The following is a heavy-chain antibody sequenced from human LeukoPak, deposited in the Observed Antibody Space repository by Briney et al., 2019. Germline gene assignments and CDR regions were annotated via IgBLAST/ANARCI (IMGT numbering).Heavy chain of an antibody. V-gene: IGHV3-48*03. Sequence: GGSLGLSCAASGFTFSSYEVNWVRQAPGKGLEWVSYISSSGSTIYYADSVKGRFAISRDNAKNSLYLHMNSLRAEDTAVYYCAELGITMIGGVWGKGTTVTISS. CDR3: AELGITMIGGV. J-gene: IGHJ6*04. CDR2: ISSSGSTI. CDR1: GFTFSSYE. D-gene: IGHD3-10*02.